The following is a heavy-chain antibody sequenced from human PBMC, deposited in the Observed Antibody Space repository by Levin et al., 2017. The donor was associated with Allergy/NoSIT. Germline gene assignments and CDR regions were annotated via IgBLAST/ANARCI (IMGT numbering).Heavy chain of an antibody. D-gene: IGHD3-10*01. CDR1: GFTFSSYG. CDR3: EKDTFMVRGAPDY. CDR2: ISYDGSNK. Sequence: GGSLRLSCAASGFTFSSYGMHWVRQAPGKGLEWVAVISYDGSNKYYADSVKGRFTISRDNSKNTLYQQMNSMRAEDTAVYYCEKDTFMVRGAPDYWGQGTLVTVS. J-gene: IGHJ4*02. V-gene: IGHV3-30*18.